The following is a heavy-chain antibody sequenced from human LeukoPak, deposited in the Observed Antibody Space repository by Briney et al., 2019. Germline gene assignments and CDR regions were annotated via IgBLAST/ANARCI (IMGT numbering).Heavy chain of an antibody. Sequence: GASLKISCKASGYSFSTFWIDWVRQLPGKGLEWMGIIYAGDSDTRYSPSFQGQVTITVDKSISTAFLQWNSLKASDTAMYYCARQGYNSMEVWGQGTAVTVSS. CDR3: ARQGYNSMEV. CDR1: GYSFSTFW. V-gene: IGHV5-51*01. J-gene: IGHJ6*02. D-gene: IGHD5-24*01. CDR2: IYAGDSDT.